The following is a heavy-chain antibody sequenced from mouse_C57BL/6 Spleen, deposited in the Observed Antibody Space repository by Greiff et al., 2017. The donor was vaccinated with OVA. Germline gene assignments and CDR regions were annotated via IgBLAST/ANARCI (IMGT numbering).Heavy chain of an antibody. CDR1: GYTFTSYG. CDR3: ARGDRGYFDV. Sequence: VQLQQSGAELARPGASVKLSCKASGYTFTSYGISWVKQRTGQGLEWIGEIYPRSGNTYYNEKFKGKATLTADKSSSTAYMELRSLTSEDSAVYFCARGDRGYFDVWGTGTTVTVSS. V-gene: IGHV1-81*01. J-gene: IGHJ1*03. CDR2: IYPRSGNT. D-gene: IGHD3-3*01.